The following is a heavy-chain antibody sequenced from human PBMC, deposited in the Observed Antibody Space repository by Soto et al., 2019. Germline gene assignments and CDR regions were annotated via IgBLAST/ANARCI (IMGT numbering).Heavy chain of an antibody. CDR3: ARESSSTSPHVYYYYYYYMDV. Sequence: GASVKVSCKASGGTFSSYTISWVRQAPGQGLEWMGRIIPILGIANYAQKFQGRVTITADKSTSTAYMELSSLRSEDTAVYYCARESSSTSPHVYYYYYYYMDVWGKGTTVTVSS. V-gene: IGHV1-69*04. J-gene: IGHJ6*03. CDR2: IIPILGIA. CDR1: GGTFSSYT. D-gene: IGHD2-2*01.